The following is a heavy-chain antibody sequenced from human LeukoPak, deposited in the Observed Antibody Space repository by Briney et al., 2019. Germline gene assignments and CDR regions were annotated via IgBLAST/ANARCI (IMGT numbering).Heavy chain of an antibody. CDR2: IIPIFGTA. J-gene: IGHJ6*03. CDR1: GGTFSSYA. CDR3: ASGRHGDYYYYYMDV. D-gene: IGHD4-17*01. Sequence: GASVTVSCKASGGTFSSYAISWVRQAPGQGLEWMGGIIPIFGTANYAQKFQGRVTITADKSTSTAYMELSSLRSEDTAVYYCASGRHGDYYYYYMDVWGKGTTVTVSS. V-gene: IGHV1-69*06.